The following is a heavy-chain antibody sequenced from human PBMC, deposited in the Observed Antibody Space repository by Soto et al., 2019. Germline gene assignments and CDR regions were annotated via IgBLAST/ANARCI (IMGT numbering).Heavy chain of an antibody. CDR3: ARGMGMFDS. CDR1: GGTFTNNA. Sequence: QVQVVQSGAEVKKPGSSVRVSCKASGGTFTNNAISWVRQAPGQGLEWMGGIIPIFGTQNYAQKFRDRVTITADESTSTAYMELSSLRSEDTAVYYCARGMGMFDSWGHGTLVTVSS. V-gene: IGHV1-69*01. J-gene: IGHJ5*01. D-gene: IGHD1-26*01. CDR2: IIPIFGTQ.